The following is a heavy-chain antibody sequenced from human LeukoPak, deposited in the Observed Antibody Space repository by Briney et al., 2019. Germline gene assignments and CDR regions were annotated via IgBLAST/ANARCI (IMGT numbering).Heavy chain of an antibody. CDR3: ARLTSNGATYFEY. D-gene: IGHD2-2*01. V-gene: IGHV4-39*01. CDR1: GGSISSGSYY. CDR2: IYYSGST. J-gene: IGHJ4*02. Sequence: PSETLSLTCTVSGGSISSGSYYWGWIRQPPGKRLEWIGRIYYSGSTYYNPSLQSRVTISIDTSKNQFSLKLSSVTAADTAVYYCARLTSNGATYFEYWGQGTLVTVSS.